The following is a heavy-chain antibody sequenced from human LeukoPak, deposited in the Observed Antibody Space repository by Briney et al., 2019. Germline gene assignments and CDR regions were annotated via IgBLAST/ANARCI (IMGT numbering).Heavy chain of an antibody. J-gene: IGHJ4*02. V-gene: IGHV3-48*01. D-gene: IGHD4-17*01. CDR2: ISFSGTGI. Sequence: GGSLRLSCAASGFTFSSYSFNWFRQAPGKGLEWVAYISFSGTGIYYADSVKGRFTISRDDAKKSVYLQMNSLRAEDTAVYYCAREVTVTTDYWGQGTLVTVSS. CDR1: GFTFSSYS. CDR3: AREVTVTTDY.